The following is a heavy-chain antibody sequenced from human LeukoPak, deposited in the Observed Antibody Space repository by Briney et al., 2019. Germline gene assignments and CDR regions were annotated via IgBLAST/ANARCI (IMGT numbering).Heavy chain of an antibody. D-gene: IGHD3-22*01. J-gene: IGHJ4*02. CDR3: TTDLLQYYYDSSGYYRDY. CDR1: GFTFSSYS. CDR2: IKSKTDGGTT. V-gene: IGHV3-15*07. Sequence: GGSLRLSCAASGFTFSSYSMNWVRQAPGKGLEWVGRIKSKTDGGTTDYAAPVKGRFTISRDDSKNTLYLQMNSLKTEDTAVYYCTTDLLQYYYDSSGYYRDYWGQGTLVTVSS.